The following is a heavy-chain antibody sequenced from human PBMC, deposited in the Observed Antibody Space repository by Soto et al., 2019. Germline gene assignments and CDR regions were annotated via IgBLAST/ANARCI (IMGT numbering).Heavy chain of an antibody. CDR1: GFTLGSFA. J-gene: IGHJ3*02. Sequence: GGSLRLSCAASGFTLGSFAMHWVRRAPGKGLEWVAGLSYDGSNTYYAHYLKGRFTITRDTSKTTVYMQMNSLRSEDTAVYYCARFIHDVSRRNDAFDNWGQGTMVTVSS. D-gene: IGHD2-2*01. CDR2: LSYDGSNT. CDR3: ARFIHDVSRRNDAFDN. V-gene: IGHV3-30-3*01.